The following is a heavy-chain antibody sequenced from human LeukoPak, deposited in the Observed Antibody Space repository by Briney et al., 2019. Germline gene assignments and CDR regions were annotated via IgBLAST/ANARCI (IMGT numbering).Heavy chain of an antibody. V-gene: IGHV3-21*01. CDR3: ARDDYSDSPTYYNGMDV. J-gene: IGHJ6*02. Sequence: GGSLRLSCAASGFTFTDYTLNWVRQAPGKGLEWVSSMSGIGGFVHYADSVKGRFTISRDNARSSLFLQMTSLRAEDTAVYFCARDDYSDSPTYYNGMDVWGQGSAVTVSS. CDR1: GFTFTDYT. CDR2: MSGIGGFV. D-gene: IGHD4/OR15-4a*01.